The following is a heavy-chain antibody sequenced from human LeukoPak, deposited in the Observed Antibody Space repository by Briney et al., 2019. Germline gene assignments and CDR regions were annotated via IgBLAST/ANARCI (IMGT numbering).Heavy chain of an antibody. D-gene: IGHD4-17*01. CDR1: GFTFTSSA. V-gene: IGHV1-58*02. CDR3: AAALYGVNAFDI. Sequence: ASVKVSCKASGFTFTSSAMQWVRQARGQRLEWIGWIVVGSGNTNYAQKFQERVTITRDMSTSTAYMELSSPRSEDTAVYYCAAALYGVNAFDIWGQGTMVTVSS. J-gene: IGHJ3*02. CDR2: IVVGSGNT.